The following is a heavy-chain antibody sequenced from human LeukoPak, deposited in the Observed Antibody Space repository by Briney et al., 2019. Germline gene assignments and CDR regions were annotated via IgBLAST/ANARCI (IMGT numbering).Heavy chain of an antibody. CDR3: ARETGGYDSRLD. Sequence: ASVKVSCKASGYTFTGYYMHWVRQAPGQALEWMGWINPNSGGTNYAQKFQGRVTMTRDTSISTAYMELSRLRSDDTAVYYCARETGGYDSRLDWGQGTLVTVSS. J-gene: IGHJ4*02. V-gene: IGHV1-2*02. D-gene: IGHD3-9*01. CDR2: INPNSGGT. CDR1: GYTFTGYY.